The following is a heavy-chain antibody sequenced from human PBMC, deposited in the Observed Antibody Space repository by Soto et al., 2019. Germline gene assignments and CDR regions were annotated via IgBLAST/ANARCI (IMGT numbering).Heavy chain of an antibody. CDR2: INHGGST. J-gene: IGHJ4*02. CDR1: GGSLSGYY. D-gene: IGHD6-13*01. CDR3: ARGIWQQRLAS. Sequence: KPSETLSRTCAVYGGSLSGYYWSWIRQSPGKGLEWIGEINHGGSTIYNLSLKSRVTLSVDTSKNQFFLKLTSVTAADTAVYYCARGIWQQRLASWGQGTLVPVSS. V-gene: IGHV4-34*01.